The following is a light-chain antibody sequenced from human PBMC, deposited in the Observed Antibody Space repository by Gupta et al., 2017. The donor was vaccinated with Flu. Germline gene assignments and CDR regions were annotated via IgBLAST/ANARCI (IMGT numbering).Light chain of an antibody. CDR2: EVT. J-gene: IGLJ3*02. CDR3: SSYRNSGTPWV. V-gene: IGLV2-14*01. Sequence: ITSSSTGTSRDVGTHNYVSWYQQHPGKAPKLMIYEVTNRPSGVSNRFSGSKSGNTASLTITGLQAEDEADYYCSSYRNSGTPWVFGGGTRVTVL. CDR1: SRDVGTHNY.